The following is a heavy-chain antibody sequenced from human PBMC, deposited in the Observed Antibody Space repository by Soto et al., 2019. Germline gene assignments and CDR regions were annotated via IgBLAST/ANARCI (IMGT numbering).Heavy chain of an antibody. CDR1: GFTFSSYG. J-gene: IGHJ6*02. CDR2: IWYDGSNK. D-gene: IGHD3-3*01. V-gene: IGHV3-33*01. Sequence: PGGSLRLSCAASGFTFSSYGMHWVRQAPGKRLEWVAVIWYDGSNKYYADSVKGRFTISRDNSKNTLYLQMNSLRAEDTAVYYCARDAYYDFWSGYYTTVYYYYGMDVWGQGTTVTVSS. CDR3: ARDAYYDFWSGYYTTVYYYYGMDV.